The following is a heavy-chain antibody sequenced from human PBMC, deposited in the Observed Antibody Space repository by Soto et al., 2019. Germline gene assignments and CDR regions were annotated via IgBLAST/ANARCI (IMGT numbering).Heavy chain of an antibody. CDR1: VGTFSSYA. J-gene: IGHJ6*02. D-gene: IGHD6-13*01. CDR2: IIPIFATA. CDR3: AGHERGEGYSSSWSDYNYYGMDV. V-gene: IGHV1-69*06. Sequence: QVQLVQSGAEVKKPGSSVKVSCKASVGTFSSYAISWVRQAPGQGLEWMGWIIPIFATANYAQTFQGRVTITADKYTSTAYMELSSLRSEDTDVYYWAGHERGEGYSSSWSDYNYYGMDVWGQGTTVTVSS.